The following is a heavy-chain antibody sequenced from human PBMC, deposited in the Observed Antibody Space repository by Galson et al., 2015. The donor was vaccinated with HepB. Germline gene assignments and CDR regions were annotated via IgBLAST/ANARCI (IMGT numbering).Heavy chain of an antibody. D-gene: IGHD3-22*01. CDR1: GGTFNNYA. Sequence: SVKVSCKASGGTFNNYAISWVRQAPGQGLEWMGGIIPIFGTTNYAQKFQDRVTITADESTSTAYMELSGLRSEDTAVYYCARDALPYYDSSHNPYQNAFDIWGQGTMVTVSS. V-gene: IGHV1-69*13. J-gene: IGHJ3*02. CDR3: ARDALPYYDSSHNPYQNAFDI. CDR2: IIPIFGTT.